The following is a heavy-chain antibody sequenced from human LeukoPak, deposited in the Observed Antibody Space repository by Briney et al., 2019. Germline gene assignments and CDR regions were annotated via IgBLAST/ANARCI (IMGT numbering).Heavy chain of an antibody. V-gene: IGHV3-21*01. J-gene: IGHJ4*02. CDR1: EFTFSSYS. D-gene: IGHD1-14*01. CDR2: ISSSSSYI. Sequence: PGGSLRLSCAASEFTFSSYSMNWVRQAPGKGLEWVSSISSSSSYIYYADAVKGRFTISRDNAKNSLYLQMNSLRAEDTAVYYCARVYRRYFDYWGQGTLVTVSS. CDR3: ARVYRRYFDY.